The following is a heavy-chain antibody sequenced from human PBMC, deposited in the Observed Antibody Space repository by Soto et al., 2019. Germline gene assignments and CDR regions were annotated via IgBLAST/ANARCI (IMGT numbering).Heavy chain of an antibody. V-gene: IGHV3-74*01. Sequence: GSLRLSCAASGFTFSRYWMHWVRQAPGKGLVWVSRINSDGTSTTYADSVKGRFTISRDNAKNTLYLQMDSLRAEDTAVYYCVRSVFDTWNYWGQGTLVTVSS. J-gene: IGHJ4*02. CDR2: INSDGTST. CDR3: VRSVFDTWNY. CDR1: GFTFSRYW. D-gene: IGHD5-18*01.